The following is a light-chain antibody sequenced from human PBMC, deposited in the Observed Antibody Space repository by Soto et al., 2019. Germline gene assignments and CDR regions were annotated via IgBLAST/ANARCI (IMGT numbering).Light chain of an antibody. CDR1: QSVSSSY. V-gene: IGKV3-20*01. CDR3: QQYGSSRFT. CDR2: GAS. J-gene: IGKJ3*01. Sequence: EIVLTQSPGTLSLSPGERATLSCRASQSVSSSYLAWYQQKPGQAPRFLIYGASSRATGIQDRFSGSGSGTDFTLTISRLEPEDFAVYYCQQYGSSRFTFGTGTKVDIK.